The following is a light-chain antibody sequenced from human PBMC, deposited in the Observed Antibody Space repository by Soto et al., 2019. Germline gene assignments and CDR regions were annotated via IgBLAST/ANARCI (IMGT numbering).Light chain of an antibody. Sequence: EIVLTQSPGTLSLSPGERATLSCRASQSVSSNSLAWYQQKRGQAPRLLIYGASNRATGIPERFSGSGSGTDFTLTISRLEPEDFAVYYLQQYQYGTCPLFTFGPGTKVDIK. CDR3: QQYQYGTCPLFT. J-gene: IGKJ3*01. CDR1: QSVSSNS. V-gene: IGKV3-20*01. CDR2: GAS.